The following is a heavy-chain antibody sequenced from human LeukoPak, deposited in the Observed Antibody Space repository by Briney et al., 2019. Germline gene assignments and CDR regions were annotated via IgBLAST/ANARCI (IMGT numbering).Heavy chain of an antibody. CDR2: INHSGST. J-gene: IGHJ5*02. V-gene: IGHV4-34*01. CDR1: GGSFSGYY. D-gene: IGHD3-10*01. CDR3: ARFRNYYGSGGWRNWFDP. Sequence: SETLSLTCAVYGGSFSGYYWSWIRQPPGKGLEWIGEINHSGSTNYNPSLKSRVTISVDTSKNQFSLKLSSVTAADTAVYYCARFRNYYGSGGWRNWFDPWGQGTLVTVSS.